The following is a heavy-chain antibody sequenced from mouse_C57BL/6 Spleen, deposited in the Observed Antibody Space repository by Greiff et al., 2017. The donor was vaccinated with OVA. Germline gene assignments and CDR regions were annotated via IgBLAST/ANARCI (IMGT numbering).Heavy chain of an antibody. J-gene: IGHJ4*01. Sequence: QVQLQQSGPELVKPGASVKISCKASGYAFSSSWMNWVKQRPGKGLEWIGRIYPGDGDTNYNGKFKGKATLTAAKSSSTASLELRSLTSENSAVYVCARWLLLYYAMDYWGQGTSVTVSS. D-gene: IGHD2-3*01. CDR2: IYPGDGDT. CDR3: ARWLLLYYAMDY. V-gene: IGHV1-82*01. CDR1: GYAFSSSW.